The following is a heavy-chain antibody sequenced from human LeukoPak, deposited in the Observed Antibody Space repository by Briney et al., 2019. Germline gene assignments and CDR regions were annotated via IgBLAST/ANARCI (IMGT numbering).Heavy chain of an antibody. Sequence: GGSLRLSWAASGFTFSNAWMSWVRQAPGKGLEWVGRIKSKTDGGTTDYAAPVKGRFTISRDDSKNTLYLQMNSLKTEDTAVYYCTAPGYSSSWLNYYYYGMDVWGQGTTVTASS. CDR2: IKSKTDGGTT. D-gene: IGHD6-13*01. J-gene: IGHJ6*02. V-gene: IGHV3-15*01. CDR1: GFTFSNAW. CDR3: TAPGYSSSWLNYYYYGMDV.